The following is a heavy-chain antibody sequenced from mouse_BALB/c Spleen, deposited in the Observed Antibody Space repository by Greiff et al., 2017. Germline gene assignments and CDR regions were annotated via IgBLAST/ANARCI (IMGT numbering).Heavy chain of an antibody. CDR2: IYPGSGST. Sequence: QVQLQQPGAELVKPGTSVKLSCKASGYNFTSYWINWVKLRPGQGLEWIGDIYPGSGSTNYNEKFKSKATLTVDTSSSTAYMQLSSLASEDSALYYGARWKWDYGLDNAMDYWGQGTSVTVSS. D-gene: IGHD2-4*01. CDR3: ARWKWDYGLDNAMDY. V-gene: IGHV1-55*01. CDR1: GYNFTSYW. J-gene: IGHJ4*01.